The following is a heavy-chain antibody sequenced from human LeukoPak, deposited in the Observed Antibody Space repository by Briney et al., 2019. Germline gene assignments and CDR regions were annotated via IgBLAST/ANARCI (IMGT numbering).Heavy chain of an antibody. CDR2: IQPDKSDT. J-gene: IGHJ2*01. D-gene: IGHD3-9*01. CDR3: ARLPDPDILTGYSGINWYFDL. CDR1: GYSFSTNW. V-gene: IGHV5-51*01. Sequence: GESLKISCKDSGYSFSTNWIGWVRQMPGKGLEWKGIIQPDKSDTRYSPSFQGQVTISADKSINTAYLQRSSLTASDTAMYYCARLPDPDILTGYSGINWYFDLWGRGTLVTVSS.